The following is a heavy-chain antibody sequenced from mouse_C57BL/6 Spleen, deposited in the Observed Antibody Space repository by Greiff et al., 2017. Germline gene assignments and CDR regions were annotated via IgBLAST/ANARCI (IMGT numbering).Heavy chain of an antibody. CDR3: VRGEDYDYDDWYFDV. Sequence: DVMLVESGGGLVQPKGSLKLSCAASGFTFNTYAMHWVRQAPGKGLEWVARIRSKSSNYATYYADSVKDRFTISRDDSQSMLYLQMNNLKTEDTAMYYCVRGEDYDYDDWYFDVWGTGTTVTVSS. J-gene: IGHJ1*03. CDR2: IRSKSSNYAT. V-gene: IGHV10-3*01. CDR1: GFTFNTYA. D-gene: IGHD2-4*01.